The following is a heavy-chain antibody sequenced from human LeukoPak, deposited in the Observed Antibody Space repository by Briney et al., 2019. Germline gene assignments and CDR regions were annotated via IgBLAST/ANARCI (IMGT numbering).Heavy chain of an antibody. D-gene: IGHD3-3*01. V-gene: IGHV3-23*01. CDR3: AKGTSGSRPHYFDN. J-gene: IGHJ4*02. Sequence: GGSLRLSCAASGFTFRNFAMSWVRQAPGKGLEWVSCISDTGTTTYDADSVKGRFTLSRDNSKNTLYLQMNSLRADDTALYYCAKGTSGSRPHYFDNWGQGTLVTVSS. CDR1: GFTFRNFA. CDR2: ISDTGTTT.